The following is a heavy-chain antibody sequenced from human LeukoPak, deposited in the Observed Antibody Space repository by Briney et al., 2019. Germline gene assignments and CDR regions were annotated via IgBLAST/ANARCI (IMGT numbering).Heavy chain of an antibody. J-gene: IGHJ4*02. CDR3: ATRKLGNDY. CDR2: IYYTET. V-gene: IGHV4-59*02. CDR1: GGSVSNYY. D-gene: IGHD7-27*01. Sequence: SETLSLTCTVSGGSVSNYYWSWIRQSPGKGLEWIGYIYYTETTYNPSLKSRVTISADTSKNQFSLKLYSVTAADTAVYYCATRKLGNDYWGQGTLVTVSS.